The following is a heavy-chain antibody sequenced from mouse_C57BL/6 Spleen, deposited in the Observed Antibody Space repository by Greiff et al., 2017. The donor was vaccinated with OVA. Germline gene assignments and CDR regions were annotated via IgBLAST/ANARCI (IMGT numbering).Heavy chain of an antibody. V-gene: IGHV5-12*01. CDR1: GFTFSDYY. D-gene: IGHD1-1*01. Sequence: EVQVVESGGGLVQPGGSLKLSCAASGFTFSDYYMYWVRQTPEKRLEWVAYISNGGGSTYYPDTVKGRFTISRENAKNNLYLQMSRLKSEDTAMYYCARLTGYFDVWGTGTTVTVAS. J-gene: IGHJ1*03. CDR2: ISNGGGST. CDR3: ARLTGYFDV.